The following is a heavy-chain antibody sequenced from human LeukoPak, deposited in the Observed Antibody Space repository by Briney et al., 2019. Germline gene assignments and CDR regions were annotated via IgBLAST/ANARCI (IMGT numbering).Heavy chain of an antibody. CDR2: ISYDGSNK. V-gene: IGHV3-30-3*01. CDR1: GFTFRSYA. CDR3: AREQLLLYYFDY. J-gene: IGHJ4*02. Sequence: PGGSLRLSCAASGFTFRSYAMHWVRQAPGKGLEWVAVISYDGSNKYYADSVKGRFTISRDNSKNTLYLQMNSLRAEDTAVYYCAREQLLLYYFDYWGQGTLVTVSS. D-gene: IGHD3-22*01.